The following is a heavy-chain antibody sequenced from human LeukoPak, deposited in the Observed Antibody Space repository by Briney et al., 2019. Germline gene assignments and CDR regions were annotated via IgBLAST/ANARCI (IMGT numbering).Heavy chain of an antibody. J-gene: IGHJ4*02. CDR2: ISGSGGST. CDR1: GFTVSSNY. D-gene: IGHD3-22*01. CDR3: AKDFATVVIDLFDY. V-gene: IGHV3-23*01. Sequence: GGSLRLSCAASGFTVSSNYMSWVRQAPGKGLEWVSAISGSGGSTYYADSVKGRFTISRDNSKNTLYLQMNSLRAEDTAVYYCAKDFATVVIDLFDYWGQGTLVTVSS.